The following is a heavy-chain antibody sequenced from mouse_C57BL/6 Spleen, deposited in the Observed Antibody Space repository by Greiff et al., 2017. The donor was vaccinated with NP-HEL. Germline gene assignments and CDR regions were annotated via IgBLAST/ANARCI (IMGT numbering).Heavy chain of an antibody. CDR3: ARGNYYGSSYGYFDV. J-gene: IGHJ1*03. V-gene: IGHV1-81*01. D-gene: IGHD1-1*01. CDR1: GYTFTSYG. CDR2: IYPRSGNT. Sequence: VQRVESGAELARPGASVKLSCKASGYTFTSYGISWVKQRTGQGLEWIGEIYPRSGNTYYNEKFKGKATLTADKSSSTAYMELRSLTSEDSAVYFCARGNYYGSSYGYFDVWGTGTTVTVSS.